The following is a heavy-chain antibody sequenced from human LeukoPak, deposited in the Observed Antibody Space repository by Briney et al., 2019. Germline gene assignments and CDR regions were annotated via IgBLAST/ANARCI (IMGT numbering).Heavy chain of an antibody. CDR2: IRYDGSNK. D-gene: IGHD5-18*01. Sequence: PGGSLRLSCAASGFTFGSYGMHWVRQAPGKGLEWVAFIRYDGSNKYYADSVKGRFTISRDNSKNTLYLQMNSLRAEDTAVYYCAKSRGYSYGYPFDYWGQGTLVTVSS. CDR3: AKSRGYSYGYPFDY. V-gene: IGHV3-30*02. J-gene: IGHJ4*02. CDR1: GFTFGSYG.